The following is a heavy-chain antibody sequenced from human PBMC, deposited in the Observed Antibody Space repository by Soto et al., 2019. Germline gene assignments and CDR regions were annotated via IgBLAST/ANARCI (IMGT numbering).Heavy chain of an antibody. V-gene: IGHV4-39*01. D-gene: IGHD6-19*01. CDR2: VSYSGST. CDR3: SRIAVSGPITGFDY. J-gene: IGHJ4*02. CDR1: GGSISNSSYL. Sequence: SETLSLTCTVSGGSISNSSYLWGWIRQPPGKGLQWIGSVSYSGSTYYNQSLKSRVTISVDTSKTQSSLRLSSMTAADTVVYYCSRIAVSGPITGFDYWGQGALVTVS.